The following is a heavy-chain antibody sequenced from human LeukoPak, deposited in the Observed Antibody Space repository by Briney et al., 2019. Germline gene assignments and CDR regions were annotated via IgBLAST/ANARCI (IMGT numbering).Heavy chain of an antibody. CDR3: ARAPYYGSGSADY. J-gene: IGHJ4*02. CDR1: GGSFSVYY. D-gene: IGHD3-10*01. CDR2: INHSGST. Sequence: PSETLSLTCAVYGGSFSVYYWSWIRQPPGKGLEWIGEINHSGSTNYNPSLKSRVTISVDTSKNQFSLKLSSVTAADTAVYYCARAPYYGSGSADYWGQGTLVTVSS. V-gene: IGHV4-34*01.